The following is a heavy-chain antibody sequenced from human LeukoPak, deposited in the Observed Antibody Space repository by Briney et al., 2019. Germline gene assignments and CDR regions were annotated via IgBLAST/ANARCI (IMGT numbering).Heavy chain of an antibody. V-gene: IGHV4-31*03. J-gene: IGHJ4*02. Sequence: SETLSLTPTVSGGSISSGVYYWSWIRQHPGKGLEWIGYIYHSGSTYCNPSLKSRVTISVDTSKNQFSLKLSSVTAAVTAVYSCARESSSSPFDYWGQGTLVTVSS. CDR1: GGSISSGVYY. D-gene: IGHD6-6*01. CDR3: ARESSSSPFDY. CDR2: IYHSGST.